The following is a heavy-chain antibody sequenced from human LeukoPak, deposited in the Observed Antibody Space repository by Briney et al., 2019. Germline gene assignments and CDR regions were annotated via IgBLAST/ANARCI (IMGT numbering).Heavy chain of an antibody. J-gene: IGHJ2*01. CDR2: IYSGGST. V-gene: IGHV3-53*01. Sequence: PGGSLRLSCAASGFTVSSNYMSWVRQAPGKGLEWVSIIYSGGSTYYADSVKGRFTISRDNSKNTLYLQINSLRAEDTAVYYCARAAPRDGYRIRYFDLWGRGTLVTVSS. CDR1: GFTVSSNY. D-gene: IGHD5-24*01. CDR3: ARAAPRDGYRIRYFDL.